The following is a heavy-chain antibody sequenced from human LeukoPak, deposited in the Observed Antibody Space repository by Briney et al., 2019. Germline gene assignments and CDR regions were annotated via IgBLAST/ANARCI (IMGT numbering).Heavy chain of an antibody. CDR1: GGSFSGYY. Sequence: SETLSLTCAVYGGSFSGYYWSWIRQPPGKGLEWIGEINHSGSTNYNPSLKSRVTISVDTSKNQFSLKLSSVTAADTAVYYCARGRGLHGWGQGTLVTVSS. CDR2: INHSGST. D-gene: IGHD3-10*01. CDR3: ARGRGLHG. J-gene: IGHJ4*02. V-gene: IGHV4-34*01.